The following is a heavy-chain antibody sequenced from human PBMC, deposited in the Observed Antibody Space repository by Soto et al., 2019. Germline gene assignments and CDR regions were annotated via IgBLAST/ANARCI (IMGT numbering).Heavy chain of an antibody. CDR1: GFTLSSYA. J-gene: IGHJ6*03. CDR2: ISGSGGST. V-gene: IGHV3-23*01. Sequence: GGSLRLSCAASGFTLSSYAMSWVRQAPGKGLEWVSAISGSGGSTYYADSVKGRFTISRDNSKNTLYLQMNSLRAEDTAVYYCAKPPRVTSPYYYYYYYMDVWGKGTTVTVSS. D-gene: IGHD4-4*01. CDR3: AKPPRVTSPYYYYYYYMDV.